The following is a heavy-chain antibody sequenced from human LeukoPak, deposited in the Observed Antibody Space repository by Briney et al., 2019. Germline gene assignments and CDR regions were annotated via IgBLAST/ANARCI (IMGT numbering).Heavy chain of an antibody. V-gene: IGHV3-33*01. Sequence: GGSLRLSCAASGFTFSSYGMHWVRQAPGKGLEWVALIWNDGSTKFYADSVKGRFTIFRDKSRNTVYLQLNSLRAEDTAVYYCAREPFWSGYFSNLHFDYWGQGTLVTVSS. CDR1: GFTFSSYG. D-gene: IGHD3-3*01. CDR3: AREPFWSGYFSNLHFDY. CDR2: IWNDGSTK. J-gene: IGHJ4*02.